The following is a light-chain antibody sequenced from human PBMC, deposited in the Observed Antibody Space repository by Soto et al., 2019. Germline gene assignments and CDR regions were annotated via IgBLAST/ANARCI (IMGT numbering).Light chain of an antibody. CDR1: QGISNY. Sequence: DIQMTQSAASLSVSVGDRVTITWRASQGISNYLAWYQQKQGKVPKLLIYAASTLQSGVPSRFSGSLYGTDFNLTISSLQPEDVATYYCQKYNSAPLTFGGGTKVDIK. CDR3: QKYNSAPLT. J-gene: IGKJ4*01. CDR2: AAS. V-gene: IGKV1-27*01.